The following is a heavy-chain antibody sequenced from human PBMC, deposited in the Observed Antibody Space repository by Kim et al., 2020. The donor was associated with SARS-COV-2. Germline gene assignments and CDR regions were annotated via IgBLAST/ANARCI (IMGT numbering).Heavy chain of an antibody. CDR1: GGSMISASNY. J-gene: IGHJ4*02. D-gene: IGHD2-15*01. CDR3: ARHWGGSFYVVGQ. Sequence: SETLSLTCGVSGGSMISASNYWGWIRQTPGKGLEWMGSISNSGDTHYNPSLKSRVTMSIDISGNQFSLNMTSTTAADTATYYCARHWGGSFYVVGQWGQGALVAVSS. V-gene: IGHV4-39*01. CDR2: ISNSGDT.